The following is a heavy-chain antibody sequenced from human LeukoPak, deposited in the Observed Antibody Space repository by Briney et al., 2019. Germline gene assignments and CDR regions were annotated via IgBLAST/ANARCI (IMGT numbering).Heavy chain of an antibody. J-gene: IGHJ4*02. CDR2: INPSGGST. V-gene: IGHV1-46*01. Sequence: ASVKVSCKASGYTFTSYGLSWVRQAPGQGLEWMGIINPSGGSTSYAQKFQGRVTMTRDTSTSTVYMELSSLRSEDTAVYYCASPGEKDYYFDYWGQGTLVTVSS. D-gene: IGHD3-16*01. CDR1: GYTFTSYG. CDR3: ASPGEKDYYFDY.